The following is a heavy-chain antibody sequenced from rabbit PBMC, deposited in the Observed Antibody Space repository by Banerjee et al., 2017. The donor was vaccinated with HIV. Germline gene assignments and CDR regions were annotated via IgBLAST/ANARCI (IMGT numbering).Heavy chain of an antibody. CDR2: IDPIFGNT. CDR3: ARDLDGAIGWNFGW. Sequence: QEQLVESGGGLVQPGGSLKLSCKASGFDFSNYGVSWVRQAPGKGLEWIGYIDPIFGNTYYAHWVNNRFTISSHNAQNTVSLQLNSLTAADTATYFCARDLDGAIGWNFGWWGPGTLVTVS. D-gene: IGHD4-1*01. V-gene: IGHV1S47*01. CDR1: GFDFSNYG. J-gene: IGHJ6*01.